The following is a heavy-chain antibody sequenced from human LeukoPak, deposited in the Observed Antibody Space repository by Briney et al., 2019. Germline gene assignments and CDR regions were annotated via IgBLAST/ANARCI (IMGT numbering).Heavy chain of an antibody. D-gene: IGHD3-10*01. V-gene: IGHV4-59*08. J-gene: IGHJ4*02. CDR2: IYYSGNT. CDR1: SDSISGYY. Sequence: SETLSLTCSVSSDSISGYYWSWLRQPPGKGLEWIGYIYYSGNTYYNPSLKSRVTISVDTSKNQFSLKLSSVTAADTAVYYCARVTMVRGKTFDYWGQGTLVTVSS. CDR3: ARVTMVRGKTFDY.